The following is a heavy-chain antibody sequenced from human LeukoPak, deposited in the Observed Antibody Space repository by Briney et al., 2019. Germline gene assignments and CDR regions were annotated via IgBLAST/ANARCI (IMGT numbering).Heavy chain of an antibody. V-gene: IGHV3-11*01. CDR2: ISSSGSTI. CDR1: GFTFSDYY. CDR3: ARVLSDDYDFWSGYYRGSSYFDY. J-gene: IGHJ4*02. D-gene: IGHD3-3*01. Sequence: GGSLRLSCAASGFTFSDYYMSWIRQAPGKGLEWVSYISSSGSTIYYADSVKGRFTISRDNAKNSLYLQMNSLRAEDTAVYYCARVLSDDYDFWSGYYRGSSYFDYWGQGTLVTVSS.